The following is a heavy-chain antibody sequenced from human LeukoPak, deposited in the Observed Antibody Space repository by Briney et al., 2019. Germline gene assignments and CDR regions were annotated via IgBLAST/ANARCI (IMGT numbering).Heavy chain of an antibody. V-gene: IGHV3-23*01. CDR3: AKGVRFLDWWILDY. Sequence: GGSLRLSCAASGFTFSSYAMSWVRQAPGKGLEWVSAISGSDGTYYADSVKGRFTISRDNSKNTLYLQMNSLRAEDTAIYYCAKGVRFLDWWILDYWGQGSLVTDSS. D-gene: IGHD3-9*01. CDR1: GFTFSSYA. J-gene: IGHJ4*02. CDR2: ISGSDGT.